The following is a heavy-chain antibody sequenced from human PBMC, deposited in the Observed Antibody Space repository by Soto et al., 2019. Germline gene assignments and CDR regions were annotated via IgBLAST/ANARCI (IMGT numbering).Heavy chain of an antibody. CDR1: GITFSTYR. CDR3: ARENYDFWSGYYLDY. J-gene: IGHJ4*02. Sequence: GGSLRLSCVASGITFSTYRMHWVRQAPGKGLVWVSHIKSDGTVTHYTDSVRGRFIISRDNAKNTLFLQMNSLRAEVTAVYYCARENYDFWSGYYLDYWGQGTLVTVSS. CDR2: IKSDGTVT. V-gene: IGHV3-74*01. D-gene: IGHD3-3*01.